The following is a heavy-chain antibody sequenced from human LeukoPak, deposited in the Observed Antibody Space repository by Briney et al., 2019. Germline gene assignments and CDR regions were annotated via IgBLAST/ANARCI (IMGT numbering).Heavy chain of an antibody. CDR1: GGSFSGYY. D-gene: IGHD2-8*02. Sequence: SETLSLTCAVYGGSFSGYYWSWIRQPPGKGLEWIGEINHSGSTNYNPSLKSRVTISVDTSKNQFSLKLSSVTAADTAVYHCARGGTLLYFDYWGQGTLVTVSS. J-gene: IGHJ4*02. V-gene: IGHV4-34*01. CDR2: INHSGST. CDR3: ARGGTLLYFDY.